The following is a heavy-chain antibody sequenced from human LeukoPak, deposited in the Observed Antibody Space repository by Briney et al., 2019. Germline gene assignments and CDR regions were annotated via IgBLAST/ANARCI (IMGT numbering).Heavy chain of an antibody. J-gene: IGHJ6*04. V-gene: IGHV4-59*01. D-gene: IGHD2-2*01. CDR3: ARVWPYCSSTSCTPGGVDV. CDR2: IYYSGST. Sequence: SETLSLTCTVSGCSISSYYWSWIRQPPGKGLEWIGYIYYSGSTNYNPSLKSRVTISVDTSKNQFSLKLSSVTAADTAVYYCARVWPYCSSTSCTPGGVDVWGKGTTVTVSS. CDR1: GCSISSYY.